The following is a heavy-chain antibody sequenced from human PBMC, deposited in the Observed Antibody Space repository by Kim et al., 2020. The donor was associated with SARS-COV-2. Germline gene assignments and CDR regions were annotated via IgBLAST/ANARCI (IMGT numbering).Heavy chain of an antibody. Sequence: SETLSLTCTVSGGSLSSSSYYWGWIRQPPGKGLEWIGTAYYSGNTYYNPSLKSRVTISVDTSKNQFSLKLGSVTAADTAVYYCARDQRYSSVWYVAFYSYYMDVWGKGTTVTVSS. V-gene: IGHV4-39*02. J-gene: IGHJ6*03. CDR3: ARDQRYSSVWYVAFYSYYMDV. CDR2: AYYSGNT. CDR1: GGSLSSSSYY. D-gene: IGHD6-19*01.